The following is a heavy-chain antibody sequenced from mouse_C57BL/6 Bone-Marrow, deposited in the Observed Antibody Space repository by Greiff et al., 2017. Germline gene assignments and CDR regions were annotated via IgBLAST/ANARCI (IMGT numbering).Heavy chain of an antibody. D-gene: IGHD2-4*01. CDR2: IDPSDSYT. J-gene: IGHJ1*03. V-gene: IGHV1-50*01. CDR3: AREGEIYYDYGGYFDV. CDR1: GYTFTSYW. Sequence: QVHVKQPGAELVKPGASVKLSCKASGYTFTSYWMQWVKQRPGQGLEWIGEIDPSDSYTNYNQKFKGKATLTVDTSSSTAYMQLSSLTSEDSAVDYCAREGEIYYDYGGYFDVWGTGTTVTVSS.